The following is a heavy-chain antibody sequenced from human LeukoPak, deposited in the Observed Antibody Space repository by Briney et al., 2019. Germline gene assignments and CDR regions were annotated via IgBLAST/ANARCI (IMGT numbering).Heavy chain of an antibody. Sequence: ASVKVSCKASGYTFTGYYMHWVRQAPGQGLEWMGWINPNSGGTNYAQKFQGRVTMTRDTSISTAYMELSRLRSEDTAVYYCARERFGDTTLFDPWGQGTLVTVSS. J-gene: IGHJ5*02. D-gene: IGHD3-10*01. CDR1: GYTFTGYY. CDR3: ARERFGDTTLFDP. V-gene: IGHV1-2*02. CDR2: INPNSGGT.